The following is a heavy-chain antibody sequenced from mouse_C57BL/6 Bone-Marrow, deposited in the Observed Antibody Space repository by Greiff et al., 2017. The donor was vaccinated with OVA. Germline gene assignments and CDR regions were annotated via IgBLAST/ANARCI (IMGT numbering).Heavy chain of an antibody. Sequence: DVQLQESGPGLVKPSQSLSLTCSVTGYSITSGYYWNWIRQFPGNKLEWMGYISYDGSNNYNPSLKNRISITRDTSKNQFFLKLNSVTTEDTATYYCARGWLLRDWYFDVWGTGTTVTVSS. CDR3: ARGWLLRDWYFDV. CDR1: GYSITSGYY. V-gene: IGHV3-6*01. D-gene: IGHD2-3*01. J-gene: IGHJ1*03. CDR2: ISYDGSN.